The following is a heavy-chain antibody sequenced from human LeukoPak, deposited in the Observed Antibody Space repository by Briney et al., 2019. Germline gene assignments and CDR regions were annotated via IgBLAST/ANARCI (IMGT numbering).Heavy chain of an antibody. J-gene: IGHJ4*02. V-gene: IGHV3-30*04. CDR2: ISYDGSNK. CDR3: ARDPLGDSTYYFDY. D-gene: IGHD2-21*01. CDR1: GFTFSSYA. Sequence: GGSLRLSCAASGFTFSSYAMHWVRQAPGKGLEWVAVISYDGSNKYCADSVKGRFTISRDNSKNTLYLQMNSLGAEDTAVYYCARDPLGDSTYYFDYWGQGTLVTVSS.